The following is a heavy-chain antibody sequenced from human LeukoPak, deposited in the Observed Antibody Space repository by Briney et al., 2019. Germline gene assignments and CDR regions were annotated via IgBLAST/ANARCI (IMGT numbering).Heavy chain of an antibody. CDR3: AREELGSSLGFDP. CDR2: ISFDGSNK. V-gene: IGHV3-30-3*01. D-gene: IGHD3-16*01. J-gene: IGHJ5*02. CDR1: GFTVSAYA. Sequence: GGSLRLSCAASGFTVSAYAMAWVRQAPGKGLEWVAVISFDGSNKYYADSVKGRFTISRDNSKNTLYLQMNSLRAEDTAVYYCAREELGSSLGFDPWGQGTLVTVSS.